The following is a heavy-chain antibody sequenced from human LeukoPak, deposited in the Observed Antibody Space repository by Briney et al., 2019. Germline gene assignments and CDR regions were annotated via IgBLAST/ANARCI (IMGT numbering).Heavy chain of an antibody. J-gene: IGHJ5*02. V-gene: IGHV1-18*01. CDR2: ISAYNGNT. Sequence: ASVKVSCKASGYTFTSYGISWVRQAPGQGLEWMGWISAYNGNTNYAQKLQGRVTMTTDTSTNTAYMELRSLRSDDTAVYYCARHAGRKYQLLSGGDWFDPWGQGTLVTVSS. CDR3: ARHAGRKYQLLSGGDWFDP. D-gene: IGHD2-2*01. CDR1: GYTFTSYG.